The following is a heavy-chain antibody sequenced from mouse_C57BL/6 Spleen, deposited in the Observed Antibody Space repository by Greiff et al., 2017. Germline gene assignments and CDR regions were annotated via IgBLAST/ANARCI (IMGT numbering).Heavy chain of an antibody. J-gene: IGHJ1*03. D-gene: IGHD1-1*01. V-gene: IGHV14-2*01. CDR2: IDPEDGET. Sequence: EVKLMESGAELVKPGASVKLSCTASGFNIKDYYMHWVKQRTEQGLEWIGRIDPEDGETKYAPKFQGKATITADTSSNTAYLQLSSLTSEDAAVYCGARGTVVANWYFDVWGTGTTVTVST. CDR1: GFNIKDYY. CDR3: ARGTVVANWYFDV.